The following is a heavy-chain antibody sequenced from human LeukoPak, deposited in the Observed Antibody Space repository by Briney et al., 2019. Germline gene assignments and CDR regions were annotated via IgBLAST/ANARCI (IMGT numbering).Heavy chain of an antibody. CDR1: GFTFSSYA. J-gene: IGHJ4*02. CDR3: ARSPWIQLWLDY. CDR2: ISGSGTSS. D-gene: IGHD5-18*01. V-gene: IGHV3-23*01. Sequence: GGSLRLSCAASGFTFSSYAMSWVRQAPGKGLEWVSAISGSGTSSYYADSVKGRFTISRDNSKNTLYLQMNSLRAEDTAVYYCARSPWIQLWLDYWGQGTLVTVSS.